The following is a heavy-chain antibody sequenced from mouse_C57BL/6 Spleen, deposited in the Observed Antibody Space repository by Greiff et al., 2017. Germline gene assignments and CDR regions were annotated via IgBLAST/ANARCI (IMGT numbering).Heavy chain of an antibody. Sequence: VQLQQPGAELVRPGSSVKLSCKASGYTFTSYWMHWVQQRPIKGLEWIGNIDPSDSETHYNQKFKGKATLTVDKSSSTAYMQLSSLTSEDSAVYYCARSLYGTTVVDYWGQGTTLTVSS. CDR3: ARSLYGTTVVDY. J-gene: IGHJ2*01. D-gene: IGHD1-1*01. CDR1: GYTFTSYW. V-gene: IGHV1-52*01. CDR2: IDPSDSET.